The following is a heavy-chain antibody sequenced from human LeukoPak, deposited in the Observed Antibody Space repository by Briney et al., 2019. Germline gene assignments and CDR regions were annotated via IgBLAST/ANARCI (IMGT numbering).Heavy chain of an antibody. CDR3: AELGITMIGGV. CDR1: GFTFSSYN. Sequence: GGSVRLSCAASGFTFSSYNMNWVRQAPGKGLEWVSSISSSSNYIYYADSVKGRFTISRDNAKNSLYLQMNSLRAEDTAVYYCAELGITMIGGVWGKGTTVTISS. CDR2: ISSSSNYI. D-gene: IGHD3-10*02. J-gene: IGHJ6*04. V-gene: IGHV3-21*01.